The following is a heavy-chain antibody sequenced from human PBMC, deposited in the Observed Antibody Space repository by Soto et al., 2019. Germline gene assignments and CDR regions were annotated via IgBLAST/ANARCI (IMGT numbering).Heavy chain of an antibody. V-gene: IGHV4-39*01. CDR2: IYYSGST. CDR1: GGSISSGGYY. J-gene: IGHJ4*02. D-gene: IGHD3-22*01. Sequence: PSETLSLTCTVSGGSISSGGYYWSWIRQHPGKGLEWIGYIYYSGSTYYNPSLKSRVTISVDTSKNQFSLKLSSVTAADTAVYYCARHYYDSSGYFEDPFPFDYWGQGTLVTGSS. CDR3: ARHYYDSSGYFEDPFPFDY.